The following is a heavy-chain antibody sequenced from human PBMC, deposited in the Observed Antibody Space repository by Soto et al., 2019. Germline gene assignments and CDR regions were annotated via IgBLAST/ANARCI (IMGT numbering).Heavy chain of an antibody. D-gene: IGHD3-10*01. Sequence: GGSLRLSCSVSGVTLRNYPMSWVRQAPGKGLEGVSAISAGGGTTFYADSGKGRFTISRDNSKNTLHLQMSSLRAEDTAVYYCAKEGEIDYYGSGSYYIDYWGQGTLVTVSS. CDR3: AKEGEIDYYGSGSYYIDY. CDR2: ISAGGGTT. V-gene: IGHV3-23*01. J-gene: IGHJ4*02. CDR1: GVTLRNYP.